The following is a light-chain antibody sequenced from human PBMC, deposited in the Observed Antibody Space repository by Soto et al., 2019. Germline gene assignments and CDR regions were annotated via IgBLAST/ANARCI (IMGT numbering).Light chain of an antibody. J-gene: IGKJ1*01. Sequence: DIVMTQSPDSLAVSLGERATINCKSSQTILYSSNNRNYLAWYQLKPGQPPKLLIYWAFTRESGVPDRFSGSGSGTDFTLTISSLQAEDVAVYYCQQYYSTWWTFGQGTKVEIK. CDR2: WAF. CDR3: QQYYSTWWT. CDR1: QTILYSSNNRNY. V-gene: IGKV4-1*01.